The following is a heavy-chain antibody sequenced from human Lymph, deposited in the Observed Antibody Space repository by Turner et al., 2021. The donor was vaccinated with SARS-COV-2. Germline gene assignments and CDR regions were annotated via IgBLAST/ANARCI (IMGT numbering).Heavy chain of an antibody. D-gene: IGHD3-3*01. J-gene: IGHJ6*02. CDR3: ARDVERYNDFWSGYSGGYGLDV. Sequence: QVQLVQSGAEVKKPGASGKVSCKASGYTFTGDYMHCVRQAHGQGLEWMGWINPNSGGTNYAQKFQGSVTMTRDTSISTSYMELSRLRSDYTAVYYCARDVERYNDFWSGYSGGYGLDVWGQGTTVTVSS. CDR2: INPNSGGT. V-gene: IGHV1-2*02. CDR1: GYTFTGDY.